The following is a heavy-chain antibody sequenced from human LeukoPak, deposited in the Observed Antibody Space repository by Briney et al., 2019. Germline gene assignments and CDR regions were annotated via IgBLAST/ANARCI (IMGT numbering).Heavy chain of an antibody. CDR3: TTDPPRWGVAAATTRGF. V-gene: IGHV3-15*01. Sequence: PGGSLRLSCAASGFTSSNASMTCVCQAPGKGLEWIVRIKTKTDGGTTDYAAPVKGRFTISRDDSKNTLNLQMNSLRTGDTAAYYCTTDPPRWGVAAATTRGFWGQGTLVTVSS. CDR1: GFTSSNAS. J-gene: IGHJ4*02. D-gene: IGHD6-13*01. CDR2: IKTKTDGGTT.